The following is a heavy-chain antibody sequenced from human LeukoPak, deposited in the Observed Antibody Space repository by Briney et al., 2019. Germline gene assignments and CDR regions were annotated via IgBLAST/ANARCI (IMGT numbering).Heavy chain of an antibody. J-gene: IGHJ4*02. CDR1: GFTFSNAW. CDR3: ARSVEGSFGY. V-gene: IGHV3-69-1*01. Sequence: SGGSLRLSCAASGFTFSNAWMSWVRQAPGKGLEWIAYINAHRTTYFSESVEGRFTISRDNAENSAYLQLNSLRVEDTAMYYCARSVEGSFGYWGQGSLVTVSS. D-gene: IGHD6-19*01. CDR2: INAHRTT.